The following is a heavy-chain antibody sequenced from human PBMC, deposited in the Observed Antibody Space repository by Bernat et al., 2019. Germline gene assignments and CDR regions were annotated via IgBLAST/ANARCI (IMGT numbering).Heavy chain of an antibody. CDR3: ARDASNYYGSGSYSEFDY. CDR1: GFTFSSYG. V-gene: IGHV3-33*01. Sequence: QVQLVESGGGVVQPGRSRRLSCAASGFTFSSYGMHWVRQAPGKGLEWVAVIWYDGSNKYYADSVKGRFTISRDNSKNTLYLQMNSLRAEDTAVYYCARDASNYYGSGSYSEFDYWGQGTLVTVSS. CDR2: IWYDGSNK. D-gene: IGHD3-10*01. J-gene: IGHJ4*02.